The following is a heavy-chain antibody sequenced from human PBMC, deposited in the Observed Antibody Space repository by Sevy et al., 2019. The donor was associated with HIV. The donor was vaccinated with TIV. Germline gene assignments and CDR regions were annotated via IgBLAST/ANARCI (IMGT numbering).Heavy chain of an antibody. D-gene: IGHD2-8*02. Sequence: GGSLRLSCAASGFPFSNYAMSWVRQAPGKGLEWVSTLIGGGSRTYYADSVTGRFSISRVNSRNTLYLTMNSLRAEDTAIYYCAKRRVQSGLSGGGANFGMDVCGRGTTVTVSS. J-gene: IGHJ6*02. CDR2: LIGGGSRT. V-gene: IGHV3-23*01. CDR3: AKRRVQSGLSGGGANFGMDV. CDR1: GFPFSNYA.